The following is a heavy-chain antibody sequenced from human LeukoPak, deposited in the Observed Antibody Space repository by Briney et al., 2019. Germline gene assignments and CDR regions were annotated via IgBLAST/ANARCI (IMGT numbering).Heavy chain of an antibody. V-gene: IGHV3-7*05. J-gene: IGHJ5*01. Sequence: GGSLRLSCAASGFTFSTYWMSWGRQAPGKGLEWVANIREDGSDKYYVDSVKGRFTISRDNAKNSLYLQMNNLRAEDTAVYYCARYLHDNGAFDSWGQGTPVTVSS. CDR3: ARYLHDNGAFDS. CDR2: IREDGSDK. CDR1: GFTFSTYW. D-gene: IGHD2-8*01.